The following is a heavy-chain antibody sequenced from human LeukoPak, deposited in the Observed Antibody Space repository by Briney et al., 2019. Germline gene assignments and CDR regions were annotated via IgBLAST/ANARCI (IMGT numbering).Heavy chain of an antibody. Sequence: GGSLRLSCAASGFTFSSHWMHWVRQAPGKGLVWVSRINSDGSSISYADSVKGRFTISRDNAKNTLYLQMNSLRAEDTAVYYCAKGGSGYYVFDYWGQGTLVTVSS. CDR2: INSDGSSI. V-gene: IGHV3-74*01. D-gene: IGHD3-22*01. J-gene: IGHJ4*02. CDR3: AKGGSGYYVFDY. CDR1: GFTFSSHW.